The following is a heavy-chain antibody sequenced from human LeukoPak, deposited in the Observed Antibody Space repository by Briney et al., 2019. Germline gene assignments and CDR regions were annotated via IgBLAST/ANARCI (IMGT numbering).Heavy chain of an antibody. D-gene: IGHD3-9*01. CDR3: ARVGTDYDILTGRHIGRNYFDY. Sequence: PGGSLRLSCAASGFTVSSNYMSWVRQAPGKGLEWVSVIYSGGSTYYADSVKGRFTISRDNSKNTLYLQMNSLRAEDTAVYYCARVGTDYDILTGRHIGRNYFDYWGQGTLVTVSS. CDR1: GFTVSSNY. CDR2: IYSGGST. J-gene: IGHJ4*02. V-gene: IGHV3-53*01.